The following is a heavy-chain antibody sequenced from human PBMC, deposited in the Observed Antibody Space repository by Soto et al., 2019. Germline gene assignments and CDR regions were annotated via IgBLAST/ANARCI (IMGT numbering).Heavy chain of an antibody. V-gene: IGHV4-34*01. CDR2: INRSGST. CDR1: GGYLSGYY. D-gene: IGHD5-12*01. Sequence: PSETLSLTCAVYGGYLSGYYWSWIRQPTEKGLEWIGEINRSGSTNYNPSLKSRDTISIDTSKSQFSLTLISVTAGDTAVYYWARRSPIRRGYKDWPTGRFDPWGQGTLVTVSS. CDR3: ARRSPIRRGYKDWPTGRFDP. J-gene: IGHJ5*02.